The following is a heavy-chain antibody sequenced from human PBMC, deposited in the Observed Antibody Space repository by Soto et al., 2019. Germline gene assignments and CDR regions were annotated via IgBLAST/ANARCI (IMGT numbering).Heavy chain of an antibody. CDR3: ASTIAAAGTMNWFDP. CDR2: IIPIFGTA. CDR1: GGTFSSYA. J-gene: IGHJ5*02. V-gene: IGHV1-69*13. Sequence: GASVKVSCKASGGTFSSYAISWVRQAPGQGLEWMGGIIPIFGTASYAQKFQGRVTITADESTSTAYMELSSLRSEDTAVYYCASTIAAAGTMNWFDPWGQETLVTVSS. D-gene: IGHD6-13*01.